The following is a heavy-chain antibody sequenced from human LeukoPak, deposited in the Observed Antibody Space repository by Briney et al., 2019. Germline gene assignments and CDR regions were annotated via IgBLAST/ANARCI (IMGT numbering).Heavy chain of an antibody. CDR3: ARDGRPPYYFDY. Sequence: GGSPRLSCGASGFILSSFWMTWVRQAPGKGLEWVANINEDGGLKYYEDSVKGRFTISRDNAKNSLYLQMNSLRAEDTAVYYCARDGRPPYYFDYWGQGTLVTVSS. CDR2: INEDGGLK. CDR1: GFILSSFW. V-gene: IGHV3-7*01. D-gene: IGHD6-6*01. J-gene: IGHJ4*02.